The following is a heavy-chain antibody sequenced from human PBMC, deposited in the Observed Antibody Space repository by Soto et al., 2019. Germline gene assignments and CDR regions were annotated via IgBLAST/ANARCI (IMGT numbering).Heavy chain of an antibody. J-gene: IGHJ4*02. D-gene: IGHD1-20*01. CDR1: GYTFTNYG. V-gene: IGHV1-3*01. Sequence: GASVKVSCKASGYTFTNYGFSWVRQAPGQGLEWMGWIKAGNGNTKYSQKFQGRVTITRDTSASTAYMELSSLRSEDTAVYYCARGITLPTPLDYWGQGTLVTVSS. CDR2: IKAGNGNT. CDR3: ARGITLPTPLDY.